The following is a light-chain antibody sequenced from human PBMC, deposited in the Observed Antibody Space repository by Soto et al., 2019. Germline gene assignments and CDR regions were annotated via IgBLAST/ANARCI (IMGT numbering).Light chain of an antibody. J-gene: IGKJ4*01. CDR3: QQRTDWPLT. CDR2: DAS. CDR1: QSVGSY. Sequence: ETVLTQSPATLSLSPGQRATFSCRASQSVGSYLAWYQRKPGQAPRLLIYDASNRATGVPARFSGSGSGTDFTLTITSLEPEDFAVYFCQQRTDWPLTFGGGTKVDIK. V-gene: IGKV3-11*01.